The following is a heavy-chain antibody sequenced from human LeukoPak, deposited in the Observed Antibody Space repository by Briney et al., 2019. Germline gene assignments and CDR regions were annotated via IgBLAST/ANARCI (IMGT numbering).Heavy chain of an antibody. CDR2: ISGSGGST. V-gene: IGHV3-23*01. J-gene: IGHJ4*02. CDR3: AKDPNYGDYGYFDY. CDR1: GFTFSSYA. Sequence: TGGSLRLSCAASGFTFSSYAMSWVRQAPGKGLEWVSAISGSGGSTYYADSVKGRFTISRDNSKNTLYLQMNSPRAEDTAVYYCAKDPNYGDYGYFDYWGQGTLVTVSS. D-gene: IGHD4-17*01.